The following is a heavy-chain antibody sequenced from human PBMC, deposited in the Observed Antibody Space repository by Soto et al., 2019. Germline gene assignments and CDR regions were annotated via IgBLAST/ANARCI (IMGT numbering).Heavy chain of an antibody. D-gene: IGHD5-18*01. CDR3: ARAPQVDTAMVNNAFDI. CDR2: IIPIFGTA. CDR1: GGTFSSYA. Sequence: QVQLVQSGAEVKKPGSSVQVSCKASGGTFSSYAISWVRQAPGQGLEWMGGIIPIFGTANYAQKFQGRVTITADESTSTAYMELSSLRSEDTAVYYCARAPQVDTAMVNNAFDIWGQGTMVNVSS. V-gene: IGHV1-69*01. J-gene: IGHJ3*02.